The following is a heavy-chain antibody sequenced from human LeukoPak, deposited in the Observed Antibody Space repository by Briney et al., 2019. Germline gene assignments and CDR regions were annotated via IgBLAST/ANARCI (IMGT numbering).Heavy chain of an antibody. CDR1: GGSISSGSYS. D-gene: IGHD6-13*01. CDR2: IYPRGST. Sequence: SETLSLTCAVSGGSISSGSYSWSWIRQPPGKGLEWIGYIYPRGSTYYNPSLKSRVILSLDKSANQFSLNLSSVTAADTAVYYCARAGATAGTKVTYNWFDPWGQGTLVTVSS. V-gene: IGHV4-30-2*01. J-gene: IGHJ5*02. CDR3: ARAGATAGTKVTYNWFDP.